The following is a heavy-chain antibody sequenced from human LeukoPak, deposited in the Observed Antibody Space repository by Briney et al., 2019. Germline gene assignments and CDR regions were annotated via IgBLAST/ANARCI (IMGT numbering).Heavy chain of an antibody. D-gene: IGHD3-10*01. CDR3: ARQPGAGWFDP. V-gene: IGHV5-51*01. CDR1: GYSFTSSW. CDR2: INPGDSDI. J-gene: IGHJ5*02. Sequence: GESLKISCRASGYSFTSSWIGWARQMPGKGLEWMAIINPGDSDIRYSPSFQGQVTISADKSISTVYLQWGSLKASDTAMYYCARQPGAGWFDPWGQGTLVTVSS.